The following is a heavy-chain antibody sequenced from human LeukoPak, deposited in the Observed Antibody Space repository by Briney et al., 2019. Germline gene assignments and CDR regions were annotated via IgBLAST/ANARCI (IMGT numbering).Heavy chain of an antibody. CDR2: IRYDGSNK. CDR1: GFTFSSYG. Sequence: GGSLRLSCAASGFTFSSYGMHWVRQAPGKGLEWVAFIRYDGSNKYYADSVKGRFTISRDNSKNTLYLQMNSLRAEDTAVYYCAKEEGDSSDDDYNWFDPWGQGTLVTVSS. D-gene: IGHD6-25*01. J-gene: IGHJ5*02. V-gene: IGHV3-30*02. CDR3: AKEEGDSSDDDYNWFDP.